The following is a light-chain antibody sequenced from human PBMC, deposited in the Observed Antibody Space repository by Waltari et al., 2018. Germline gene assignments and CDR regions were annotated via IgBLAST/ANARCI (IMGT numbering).Light chain of an antibody. V-gene: IGKV3-20*01. Sequence: EIVLTQSPGTLSLSPGERATLSCRASQSVSRTLAWYQQKPGQAPRLRIYDASTRATGVPDRFSGSGSGTDFSLTISRLEPEDFAVYYCQKYGTLPATFGQGTKVEIK. CDR2: DAS. CDR3: QKYGTLPAT. CDR1: QSVSRT. J-gene: IGKJ1*01.